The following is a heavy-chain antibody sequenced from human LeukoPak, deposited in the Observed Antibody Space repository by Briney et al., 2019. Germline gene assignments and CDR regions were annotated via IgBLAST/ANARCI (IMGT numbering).Heavy chain of an antibody. V-gene: IGHV3-23*01. CDR3: AKDIVVVPAASSMIGSFDP. D-gene: IGHD2-2*01. CDR1: GFTFSSYA. Sequence: GGSLRLSCAASGFTFSSYAMSWVRQAPGKGLEWVSAISGSGGSTYYADSVKGRFTISRDNSKNTLYLQMNSLRAEDTAVYYCAKDIVVVPAASSMIGSFDPWAREPWSPSPQ. CDR2: ISGSGGST. J-gene: IGHJ5*02.